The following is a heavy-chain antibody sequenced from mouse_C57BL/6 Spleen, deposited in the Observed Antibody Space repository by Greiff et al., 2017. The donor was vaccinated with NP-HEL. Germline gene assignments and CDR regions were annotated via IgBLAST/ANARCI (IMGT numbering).Heavy chain of an antibody. V-gene: IGHV1-82*01. CDR3: ARVYYGSTCRYWYFDV. CDR2: IYPGDGDT. J-gene: IGHJ1*03. D-gene: IGHD1-1*01. Sequence: VQLQQSGPELVKPGASVKISCKASGYAFSSSWMNWVKQRPGKGLEWIGRIYPGDGDTKYDGKFKGKATLTAEKSSSTAYLQLSSLTSEDSAVYFCARVYYGSTCRYWYFDVWGTGTTVTVSS. CDR1: GYAFSSSW.